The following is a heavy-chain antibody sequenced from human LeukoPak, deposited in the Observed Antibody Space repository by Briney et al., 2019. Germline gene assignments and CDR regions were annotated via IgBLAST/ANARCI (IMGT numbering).Heavy chain of an antibody. V-gene: IGHV4-4*07. Sequence: SETLSLTCTVSGGSISSYYWSWIRQPAGKGLEWIGRIYTSGSTNYNPSLKSRVTMSVDTSKNQFSLKLSSVTAADTAVYYCARGHRRLTYYYDSSGYQRGDAFDIWGQGTMVTVSS. J-gene: IGHJ3*02. CDR3: ARGHRRLTYYYDSSGYQRGDAFDI. D-gene: IGHD3-22*01. CDR1: GGSISSYY. CDR2: IYTSGST.